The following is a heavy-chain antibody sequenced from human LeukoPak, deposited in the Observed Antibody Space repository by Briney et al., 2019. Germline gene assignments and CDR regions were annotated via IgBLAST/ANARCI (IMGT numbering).Heavy chain of an antibody. V-gene: IGHV3-21*01. D-gene: IGHD3-22*01. Sequence: GGSLRLSCAASGFTFSYYTMHWVRQAPGKGLEWVSFISGSSSYIYYADSLKGRFAISRDNAKNTLYLQMNSLRAEDTAVYYCARDSYYYDSSGYYRGHYYYYMDVWGKGTTVTVSS. CDR3: ARDSYYYDSSGYYRGHYYYYMDV. CDR2: ISGSSSYI. J-gene: IGHJ6*03. CDR1: GFTFSYYT.